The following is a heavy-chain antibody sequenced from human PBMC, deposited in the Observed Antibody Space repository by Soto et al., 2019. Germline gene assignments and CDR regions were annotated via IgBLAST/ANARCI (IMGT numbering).Heavy chain of an antibody. CDR2: ISAYNGNT. CDR3: ARAITVYHNYYGMDV. Sequence: ASVKVSCKASGYTFTSYGISWVRQAPGQGLEWMGWISAYNGNTNYAQKLQGRVTMTTDTSTSTAYMELRSLRSDDTAVYYCARAITVYHNYYGMDVWGQGTTVTVS. D-gene: IGHD3-9*01. J-gene: IGHJ6*02. V-gene: IGHV1-18*04. CDR1: GYTFTSYG.